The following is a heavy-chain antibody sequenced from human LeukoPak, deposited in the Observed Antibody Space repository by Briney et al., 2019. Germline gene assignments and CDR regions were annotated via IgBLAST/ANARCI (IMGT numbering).Heavy chain of an antibody. CDR1: GFTFSSYA. CDR2: ISGSGGST. J-gene: IGHJ4*02. Sequence: GGSLRLSCAASGFTFSSYAMSWVRQAPGKGLEWVSAISGSGGSTYYADFVKGRFTISRDNSKNTLYLQMNSLRAEDTAVYYCAKDGGYDSSGYFGYFDYWGQGTLVTVSS. D-gene: IGHD3-22*01. V-gene: IGHV3-23*01. CDR3: AKDGGYDSSGYFGYFDY.